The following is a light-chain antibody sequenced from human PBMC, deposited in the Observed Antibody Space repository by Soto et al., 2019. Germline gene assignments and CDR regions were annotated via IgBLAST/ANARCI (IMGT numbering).Light chain of an antibody. CDR2: GDN. V-gene: IGLV1-40*01. CDR1: NSNIGASND. J-gene: IGLJ3*02. CDR3: HSYDSSLSGSV. Sequence: QSVLTQPPSVSGAPGQRVTISCTGGNSNIGASNDVHWYQQIPGTAPKLLIYGDNNRPSGVPDRFSGSKSGTSASLAITGLQAEDEADYYCHSYDSSLSGSVFGGGTKLTAL.